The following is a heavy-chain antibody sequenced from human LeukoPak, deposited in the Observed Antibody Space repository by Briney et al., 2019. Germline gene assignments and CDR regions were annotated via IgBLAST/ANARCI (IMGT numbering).Heavy chain of an antibody. D-gene: IGHD5-24*01. V-gene: IGHV1-2*02. Sequence: ASVTVSCKASGYTFTGYYMHWVRQAPGQGLEWMGWINSNSGGTNYAQKFQGRVTMTRDTSISTAYMELSRLRSDDTAVYYCARDKSRRDGYSYDYWGQGTLVTVSS. CDR1: GYTFTGYY. J-gene: IGHJ4*02. CDR3: ARDKSRRDGYSYDY. CDR2: INSNSGGT.